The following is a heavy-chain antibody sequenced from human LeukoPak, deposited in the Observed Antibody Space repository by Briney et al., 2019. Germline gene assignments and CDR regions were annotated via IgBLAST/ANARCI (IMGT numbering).Heavy chain of an antibody. D-gene: IGHD6-19*01. V-gene: IGHV3-30*02. CDR2: IRYDGSNK. J-gene: IGHJ4*02. CDR3: ARDSGSSGWYGPLFDY. CDR1: GFTFSSYG. Sequence: PGGSLRLSCAASGFTFSSYGMHWVRQAPGKGLEWVAFIRYDGSNKYYADSVKGRFTISRDNSKNTLYLQMNSLRAEDTAVYYCARDSGSSGWYGPLFDYWGQGTLVTVTS.